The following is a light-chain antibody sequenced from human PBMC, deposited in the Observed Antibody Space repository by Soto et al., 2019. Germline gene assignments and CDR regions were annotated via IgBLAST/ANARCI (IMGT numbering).Light chain of an antibody. CDR3: QKYNSAPRT. Sequence: DIPMTQSPSSLSASVGDRVTITCRASQGISNYLAWYQQKPGRVPKLLIYEASTSQSGVPSRFSGSGSGTDFTLTISSLQPEDVSTYYCQKYNSAPRTFGQGTKVEIK. J-gene: IGKJ1*01. V-gene: IGKV1-27*01. CDR1: QGISNY. CDR2: EAS.